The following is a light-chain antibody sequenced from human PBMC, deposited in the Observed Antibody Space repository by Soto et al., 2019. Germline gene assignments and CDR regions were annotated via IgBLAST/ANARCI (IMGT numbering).Light chain of an antibody. CDR2: GAS. V-gene: IGKV3-15*01. CDR3: QQYNNWPPIT. J-gene: IGKJ4*01. Sequence: DIVMTQSPDSLAVALRERVILSCSARQSVGSNLAWYQKKPGQAPRLLIYGASTRATGIPARFSGSGSRTDLTLTISSLHSEYFAVYYCQQYNNWPPITFGGGTKVYIK. CDR1: QSVGSN.